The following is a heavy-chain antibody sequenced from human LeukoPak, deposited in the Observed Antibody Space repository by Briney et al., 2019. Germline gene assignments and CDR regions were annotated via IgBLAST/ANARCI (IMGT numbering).Heavy chain of an antibody. CDR3: AKDPIFSGSYGVFDY. V-gene: IGHV3-23*01. CDR1: GFTFSTYW. Sequence: PGGSLRLSCAASGFTFSTYWMTWVRQAPGKGLEWVSTIIDSGNSIYYADSAEGRFTISRDNSKNTLYLQMNSLRAGDTAVYYCAKDPIFSGSYGVFDYWGLGTLVTVSS. CDR2: IIDSGNSI. D-gene: IGHD1-26*01. J-gene: IGHJ4*02.